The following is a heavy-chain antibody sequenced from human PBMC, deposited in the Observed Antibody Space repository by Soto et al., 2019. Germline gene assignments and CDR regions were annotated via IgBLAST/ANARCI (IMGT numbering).Heavy chain of an antibody. V-gene: IGHV1-3*01. CDR3: ARDEGVGAWSDY. CDR1: GYTFNSYA. J-gene: IGHJ4*02. Sequence: QVQLVQSGAEVKKPGASVKVSCKASGYTFNSYAMHWVRQAPGQRLEWMGWINAGNGNTKNSQKLQGRVTITRDTSASTAYMGLSSLRSEATAVYYCARDEGVGAWSDYWGQGTLVTVSS. CDR2: INAGNGNT. D-gene: IGHD2-15*01.